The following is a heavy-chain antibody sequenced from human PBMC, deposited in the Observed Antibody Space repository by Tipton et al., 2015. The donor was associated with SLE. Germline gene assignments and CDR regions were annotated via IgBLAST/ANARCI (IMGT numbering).Heavy chain of an antibody. D-gene: IGHD5-24*01. CDR1: GGSINSLSYY. CDR2: IYASGST. CDR3: ARTDAFNEDAFDI. Sequence: TLSLTCTVSGGSINSLSYYWTWIRQPAGKGLEWIGHIYASGSTEYTPSLKSRVTLSVDTSKNQFSLKLTSVTAADTAVYYCARTDAFNEDAFDIWGQGTVVTVSS. J-gene: IGHJ3*02. V-gene: IGHV4-61*09.